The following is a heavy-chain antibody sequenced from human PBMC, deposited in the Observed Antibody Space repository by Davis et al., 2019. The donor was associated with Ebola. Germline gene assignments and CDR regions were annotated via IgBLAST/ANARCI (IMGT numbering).Heavy chain of an antibody. D-gene: IGHD1-26*01. CDR1: GFTFSSYW. V-gene: IGHV3-7*01. Sequence: GGSLRLSCAASGFTFSSYWMSWVRQAPGKGLEWVAHIKTDGSEKYYVDSVKGRFTISRDNAKNTLYLQMNSLRAEDTAVYYCARVRSGSYWRYFDYWGQGTLVTVSS. J-gene: IGHJ4*02. CDR3: ARVRSGSYWRYFDY. CDR2: IKTDGSEK.